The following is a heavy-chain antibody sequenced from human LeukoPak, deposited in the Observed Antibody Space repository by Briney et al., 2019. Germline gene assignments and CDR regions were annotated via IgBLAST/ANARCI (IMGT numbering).Heavy chain of an antibody. J-gene: IGHJ5*01. CDR3: GRDVFGWGSLDS. D-gene: IGHD3-10*01. CDR2: TMTIGNKI. CDR1: GFTFSNSW. Sequence: GGPLRLSCAASGFTFSNSWMHWVRQAPGKGLDGVAITMTIGNKINYVDSVRGRFTFSRYNAKNSLYLRINSLTPKDTAVYYCGRDVFGWGSLDSWGQGTLVTVSS. V-gene: IGHV3-7*01.